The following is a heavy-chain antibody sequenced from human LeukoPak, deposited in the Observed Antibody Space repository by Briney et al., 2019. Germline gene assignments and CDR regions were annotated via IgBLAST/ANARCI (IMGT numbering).Heavy chain of an antibody. Sequence: PSETLSLTCTVSGGSISNYYWSWIRQPPGKGLEWIGYIYYSGSTNYNPSLASRVTISVDTSKNQFSLKLSSVTAADAAVYYCARGFYSSGLYKPCDPWGKGTLVTVSS. V-gene: IGHV4-59*01. J-gene: IGHJ5*02. CDR2: IYYSGST. D-gene: IGHD6-19*01. CDR1: GGSISNYY. CDR3: ARGFYSSGLYKPCDP.